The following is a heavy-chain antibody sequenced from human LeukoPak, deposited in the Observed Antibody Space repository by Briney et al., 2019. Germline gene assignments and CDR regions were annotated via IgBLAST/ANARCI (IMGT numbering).Heavy chain of an antibody. CDR3: ARTMTRQKGAFDI. J-gene: IGHJ3*02. V-gene: IGHV4-34*01. D-gene: IGHD3-22*01. CDR1: GGSFSGYY. CDR2: INHSGST. Sequence: SETLSLTCAVYGGSFSGYYWSWIRQPPGKGLEWIGEINHSGSTNYNPSLKSRVTISVDTSKNQFSLKLSSVTAADTAVYYCARTMTRQKGAFDIWGQGTMVTVSS.